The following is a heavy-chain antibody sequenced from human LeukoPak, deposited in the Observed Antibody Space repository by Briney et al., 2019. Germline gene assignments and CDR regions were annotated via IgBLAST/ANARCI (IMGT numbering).Heavy chain of an antibody. CDR1: GGSISSYY. Sequence: RTSQTLSLTCTVSGGSISSYYWSWIRQPPGKGLEWIGYIYYSGSINYNPSLKSRVTISVDTSKNQFSLKLSSVTAADTAVYYCARDTEGFDYWGQGTLVTVSS. V-gene: IGHV4-59*01. CDR3: ARDTEGFDY. CDR2: IYYSGSI. J-gene: IGHJ4*02.